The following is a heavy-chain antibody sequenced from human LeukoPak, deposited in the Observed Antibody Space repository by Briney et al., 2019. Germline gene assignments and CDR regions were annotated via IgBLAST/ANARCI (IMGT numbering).Heavy chain of an antibody. J-gene: IGHJ4*01. CDR2: IYYSGST. CDR3: AYNRNFALDN. V-gene: IGHV4-59*12. Sequence: PSGTLSLTCTVSGVSISSYYWSWIRQPPGKGLEWIGYIYYSGSTNYNPSLKSRVTISVDTSRNHFSLKLTSVTAADTAVYFCAYNRNFALDNWGQGTLVTVSS. D-gene: IGHD1-14*01. CDR1: GVSISSYY.